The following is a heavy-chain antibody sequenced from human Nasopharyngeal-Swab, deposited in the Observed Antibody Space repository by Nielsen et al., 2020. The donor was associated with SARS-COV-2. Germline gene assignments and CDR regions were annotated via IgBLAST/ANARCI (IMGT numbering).Heavy chain of an antibody. CDR2: IYYSGST. CDR3: ARDYGDQPSDY. CDR1: GGSISSYY. Sequence: LSLTCTVSGGSISSYYWSWIRQPPGKGLEWIGYIYYSGSTNYNPSLKSRVTISVDTSKNQFSLKLSSVTAADTAVYYCARDYGDQPSDYWGQGTLVTVSS. V-gene: IGHV4-59*01. D-gene: IGHD4-17*01. J-gene: IGHJ4*02.